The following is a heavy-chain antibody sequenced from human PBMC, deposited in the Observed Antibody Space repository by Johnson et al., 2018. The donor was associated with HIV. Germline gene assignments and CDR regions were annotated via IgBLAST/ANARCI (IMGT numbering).Heavy chain of an antibody. Sequence: QVQLVESGGGVVQPGRSPRLSCAASGFTFSSYAMHWVRQAPGKGLEWVAVISYDGSNKYYADSVKGRFTISRDNSMHTMYLQMNSLRAEDTAVYYCAGQVRAFDIWGQGTMVTVSS. CDR3: AGQVRAFDI. CDR1: GFTFSSYA. V-gene: IGHV3-30*04. D-gene: IGHD6-19*01. CDR2: ISYDGSNK. J-gene: IGHJ3*02.